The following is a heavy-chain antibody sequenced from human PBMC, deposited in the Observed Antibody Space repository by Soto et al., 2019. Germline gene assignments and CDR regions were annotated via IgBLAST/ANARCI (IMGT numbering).Heavy chain of an antibody. D-gene: IGHD6-13*01. J-gene: IGHJ1*01. CDR2: IIPIFGTA. CDR1: GGTFSSYA. V-gene: IGHV1-69*01. Sequence: QVQLVQSGAEVKKPGSSVKVSCKASGGTFSSYAISWVRQPPGQGLEWMGGIIPIFGTANYAQKFQGRVTITADESTSTADMELSSLRSEDTAVYYCARPIAAALYFQHWGQGTLVTVSS. CDR3: ARPIAAALYFQH.